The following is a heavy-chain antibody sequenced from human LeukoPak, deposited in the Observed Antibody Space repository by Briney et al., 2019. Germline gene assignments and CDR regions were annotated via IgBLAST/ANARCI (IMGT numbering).Heavy chain of an antibody. V-gene: IGHV4-31*03. D-gene: IGHD3/OR15-3a*01. CDR2: IYYSGTT. CDR1: GGSISSSSYY. Sequence: SETLSLTCTVSGGSISSSSYYWGWIRQHPGNGLEWIGYIYYSGTTYYNPSLKSRVTISMDTSKNQLSLKLSSVTAADTAVYYCARISSRGLGFDIWGQGSMVNVSS. CDR3: ARISSRGLGFDI. J-gene: IGHJ3*02.